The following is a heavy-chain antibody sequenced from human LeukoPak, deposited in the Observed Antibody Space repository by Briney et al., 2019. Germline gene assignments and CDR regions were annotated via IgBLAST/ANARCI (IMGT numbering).Heavy chain of an antibody. D-gene: IGHD3-22*01. CDR1: GFIFSNYG. Sequence: GGSLRLSCAASGFIFSNYGMSWVRQAPGKGLEWVSEIGGSGIVTFYADSVRGRFTISRDNSKNILYLQMNSLRAEDTAVYYCANDGAYDSSGYFMSFNYWGQGTLVTVSS. V-gene: IGHV3-23*01. CDR3: ANDGAYDSSGYFMSFNY. CDR2: IGGSGIVT. J-gene: IGHJ4*02.